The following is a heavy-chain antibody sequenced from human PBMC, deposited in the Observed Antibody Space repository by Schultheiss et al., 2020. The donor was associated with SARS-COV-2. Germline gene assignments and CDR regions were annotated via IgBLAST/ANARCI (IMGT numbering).Heavy chain of an antibody. Sequence: SQTLSLTCTVSGGSISSSSYYWSWIRQPAGKGLEWIGRIYTSGSTNYNPSLKSRVTISVDTSKNQFSLKLSSVTPEDTAVYYCARGGRGDYDILTGYYWGLDVWGQGTTVTVSS. V-gene: IGHV4-61*02. J-gene: IGHJ6*02. D-gene: IGHD3-9*01. CDR1: GGSISSSSYY. CDR2: IYTSGST. CDR3: ARGGRGDYDILTGYYWGLDV.